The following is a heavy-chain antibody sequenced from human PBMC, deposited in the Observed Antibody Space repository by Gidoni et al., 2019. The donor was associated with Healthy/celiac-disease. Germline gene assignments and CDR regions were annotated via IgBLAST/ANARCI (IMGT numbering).Heavy chain of an antibody. V-gene: IGHV4-31*03. Sequence: QVQLQESGPGLVKPSQTLSLTCPVSGGSISSGGYYWSWIRQHPGKGLEWIGYIYYSGSTYYNPSLKSRVTISVDTSKNQFSLKLSSVTAADTAVYYCARGGIGYSYVFDYWGQGTLVTVSS. CDR2: IYYSGST. D-gene: IGHD5-18*01. CDR1: GGSISSGGYY. J-gene: IGHJ4*02. CDR3: ARGGIGYSYVFDY.